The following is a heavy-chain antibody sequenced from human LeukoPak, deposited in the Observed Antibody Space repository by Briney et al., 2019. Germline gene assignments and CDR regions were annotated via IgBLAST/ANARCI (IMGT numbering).Heavy chain of an antibody. CDR3: ASDDYYGSGSYQY. D-gene: IGHD3-10*01. J-gene: IGHJ4*02. CDR1: GGSFSRYY. Sequence: SETLSLTCAVYGGSFSRYYWTWIRQPPGKGLEWIGEINHSGSANYNPSLKSRVTLSVDTSNNQFSLSLNSLTAADTAVYFCASDDYYGSGSYQYWGQGILVTVSS. CDR2: INHSGSA. V-gene: IGHV4-34*01.